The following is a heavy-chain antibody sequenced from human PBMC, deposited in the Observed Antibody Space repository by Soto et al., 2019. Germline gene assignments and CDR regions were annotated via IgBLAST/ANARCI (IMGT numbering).Heavy chain of an antibody. CDR2: ISSSSSYI. D-gene: IGHD5-12*01. CDR3: AREYEVEMATIHDGMDV. J-gene: IGHJ6*02. Sequence: PGGSLRLSCAASGFTFSSYSMNWVRQAPGKGLEWVSSISSSSSYIYYADSVKGRFTISRDNAKNSLYLQMNSLRAEDTAVYYCAREYEVEMATIHDGMDVWGQGTTVTVSS. CDR1: GFTFSSYS. V-gene: IGHV3-21*01.